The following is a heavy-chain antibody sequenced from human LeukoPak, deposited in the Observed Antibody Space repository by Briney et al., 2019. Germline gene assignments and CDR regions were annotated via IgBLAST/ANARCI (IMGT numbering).Heavy chain of an antibody. D-gene: IGHD3-10*01. CDR1: GGSISSGGYS. CDR3: ARDRGDYYGSGNNWFDP. Sequence: SQTLSLTCAVSGGSISSGGYSWSWIRQPPGKGLEGIGYIYHSGSTYYNPSLKSRVTISVDRSKNQFSLKLSSVTAADTAVYYCARDRGDYYGSGNNWFDPWGQGTLVTVSS. J-gene: IGHJ5*02. V-gene: IGHV4-30-2*01. CDR2: IYHSGST.